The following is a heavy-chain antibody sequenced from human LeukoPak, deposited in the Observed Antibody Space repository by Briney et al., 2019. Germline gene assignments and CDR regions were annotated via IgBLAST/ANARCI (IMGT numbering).Heavy chain of an antibody. J-gene: IGHJ6*03. V-gene: IGHV3-23*01. D-gene: IGHD3-10*01. CDR2: ISGGGDTT. Sequence: PGGSLRLSCSASGFSFSSYTMTWVRQAPGKGPEWVSIISGGGDTTFYTDSVKGRFTISRDNSKNTLYLQMNSLRAEDTAVYYCARDQGSGSYYNYYYYMDVWGKGTTVTVSS. CDR3: ARDQGSGSYYNYYYYMDV. CDR1: GFSFSSYT.